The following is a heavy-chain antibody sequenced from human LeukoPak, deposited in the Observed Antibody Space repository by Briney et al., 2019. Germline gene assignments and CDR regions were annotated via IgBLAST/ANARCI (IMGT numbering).Heavy chain of an antibody. J-gene: IGHJ4*02. Sequence: PGGSLRLSCAASGFTFSSYGMHWVRQAPGKGLEWVAVIWYDGSNKYYADSVKGRFTISRDNSKNTLYLRMNSLRAEDTAVYYCARDRKWLARYYFDYWGQGTLVTVSS. CDR2: IWYDGSNK. CDR3: ARDRKWLARYYFDY. CDR1: GFTFSSYG. D-gene: IGHD6-19*01. V-gene: IGHV3-33*01.